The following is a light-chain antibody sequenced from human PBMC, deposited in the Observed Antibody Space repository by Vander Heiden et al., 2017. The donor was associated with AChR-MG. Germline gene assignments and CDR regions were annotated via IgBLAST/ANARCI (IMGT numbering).Light chain of an antibody. Sequence: EIVLTQSPGTLSLSPGERATLSCRASQSVSSTYLAWCQQKPGQAPRLLIYGASSRATGIPDRFTGSGSGTDFTLTISGLEPEDFAVYFCHQYGSSPLTFGGGTKVEIK. V-gene: IGKV3-20*01. CDR1: QSVSSTY. J-gene: IGKJ4*01. CDR2: GAS. CDR3: HQYGSSPLT.